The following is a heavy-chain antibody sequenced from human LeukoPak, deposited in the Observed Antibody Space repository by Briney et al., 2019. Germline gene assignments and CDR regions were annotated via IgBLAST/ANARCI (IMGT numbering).Heavy chain of an antibody. Sequence: SEALSLTCTVSGGSISSYYWSWIRQPPGKGLEWIGYVYYSGSTNYNPSLKSRVTISVDTSKNQFSLKLTSVTAADTAVYYCARGDSGSFSQFDCWGQGTLVTVSS. CDR3: ARGDSGSFSQFDC. CDR1: GGSISSYY. D-gene: IGHD1-26*01. V-gene: IGHV4-59*01. CDR2: VYYSGST. J-gene: IGHJ4*02.